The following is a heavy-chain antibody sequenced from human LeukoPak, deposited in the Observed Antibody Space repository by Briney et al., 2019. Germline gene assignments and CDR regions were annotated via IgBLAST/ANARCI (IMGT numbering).Heavy chain of an antibody. CDR3: ILVRGFKRPLDC. D-gene: IGHD2-8*02. J-gene: IGHJ4*02. CDR2: ISNGGGT. Sequence: GGSLRLSCAASGFTVRSNHMSWVRQVPGKGLEWVSVISNGGGTNYVDSVKGRFTICRDNSKNTMYLQMNSLRAEDTAVYYCILVRGFKRPLDCWGQGTLVTVSS. V-gene: IGHV3-53*01. CDR1: GFTVRSNH.